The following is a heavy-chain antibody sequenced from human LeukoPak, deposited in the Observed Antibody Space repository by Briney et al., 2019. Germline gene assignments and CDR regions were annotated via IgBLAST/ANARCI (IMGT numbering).Heavy chain of an antibody. CDR2: INPSGGST. CDR3: AGESRDGYNSLDY. D-gene: IGHD5-24*01. V-gene: IGHV1-46*01. Sequence: ASLKVSCKASGDTFTSYYMHWVRQAPGQGLEWMGIINPSGGSTSYAQKFQGRVTMTRDTSTSTVYMELSSLRSEDTAVYYCAGESRDGYNSLDYWGQGTLVTVSS. J-gene: IGHJ4*02. CDR1: GDTFTSYY.